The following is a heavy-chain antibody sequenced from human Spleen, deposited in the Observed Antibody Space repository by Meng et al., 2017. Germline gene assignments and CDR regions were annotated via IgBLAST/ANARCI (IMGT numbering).Heavy chain of an antibody. D-gene: IGHD1-26*01. CDR2: IWYDATNK. CDR1: GFTFSSSG. V-gene: IGHV3-33*01. CDR3: ARKGQWELPPDY. Sequence: GESLKISCAASGFTFSSSGMHWVRQAPGKGLEWVAVIWYDATNKYYADSVKGRFTISRDNSKNTLFLQMNSLRAEDTAVYYCARKGQWELPPDYWGQGTLVTDS. J-gene: IGHJ4*02.